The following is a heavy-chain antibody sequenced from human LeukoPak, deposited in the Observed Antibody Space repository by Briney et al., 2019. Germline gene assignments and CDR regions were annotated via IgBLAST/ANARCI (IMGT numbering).Heavy chain of an antibody. D-gene: IGHD1-14*01. Sequence: SETLSLTCTVSGGSISSTNYYWGWIRRPPGKGLEWIGSINYTGSTYHNPSLKSRVTISVDTSKNQFSLKLSSASAADTAVYYCARPGSKGFLVYHFDYWGQGILVTVSS. CDR1: GGSISSTNYY. CDR3: ARPGSKGFLVYHFDY. V-gene: IGHV4-39*01. J-gene: IGHJ4*02. CDR2: INYTGST.